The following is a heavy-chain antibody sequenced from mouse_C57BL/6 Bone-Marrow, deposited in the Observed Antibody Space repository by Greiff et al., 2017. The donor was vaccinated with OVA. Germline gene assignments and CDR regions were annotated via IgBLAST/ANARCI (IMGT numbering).Heavy chain of an antibody. CDR1: GYSITSGYY. CDR3: ARGRRLRGVFAY. V-gene: IGHV3-6*01. CDR2: ISYDGSN. Sequence: EVHLVESGPGLVKPSQSLSLTCSVTGYSITSGYYWNWIRQFPGNKLEWMGYISYDGSNNYNPSLKNRISITRDTSKNQFFLKLNSVTTEDTATDYCARGRRLRGVFAYWGQGTLVTVSA. J-gene: IGHJ3*01.